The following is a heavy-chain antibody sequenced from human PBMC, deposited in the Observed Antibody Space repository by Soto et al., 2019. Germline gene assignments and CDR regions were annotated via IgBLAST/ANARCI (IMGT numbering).Heavy chain of an antibody. J-gene: IGHJ4*02. CDR2: ISAYHGNT. Sequence: QVQLVQSGAEVKKPGASVKVSCKASGYTFTSYGFNWVRQAPGQGLEWMGWISAYHGNTDYPLKFQGRVTMTTDSSKKTAYMELRCRRSDDTAGDFCARDLGVDFDYLPVYWGQGTLVTVSS. CDR1: GYTFTSYG. V-gene: IGHV1-18*01. CDR3: ARDLGVDFDYLPVY. D-gene: IGHD3-9*01.